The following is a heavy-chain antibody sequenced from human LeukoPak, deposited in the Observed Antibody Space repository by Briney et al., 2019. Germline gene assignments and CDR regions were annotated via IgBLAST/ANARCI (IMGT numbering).Heavy chain of an antibody. V-gene: IGHV4-4*02. CDR3: ARQYYGSGSYYWDY. CDR2: IYHSGST. D-gene: IGHD3-10*01. J-gene: IGHJ4*02. Sequence: PSETLSLTCAVSGGSISSSNWWSWVRQPPGKGLEWIGEIYHSGSTNYNPSLKSRVTISVDKSKNQFSLKLSSVTAADTAVYYCARQYYGSGSYYWDYWGQGTLVTVSS. CDR1: GGSISSSNW.